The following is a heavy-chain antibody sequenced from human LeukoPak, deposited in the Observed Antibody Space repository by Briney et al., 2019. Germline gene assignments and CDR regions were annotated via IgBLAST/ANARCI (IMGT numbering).Heavy chain of an antibody. CDR2: IIPIFGTA. Sequence: SVKVSCKASGGTFSSYAISWVRQAPGQGLEWMGGIIPIFGTANYAQKFQGRVTITTDESTSTAYMEVSSRRSEDTAVYYCARAQLAVAGIFDYWGQGTLVTVSS. CDR3: ARAQLAVAGIFDY. CDR1: GGTFSSYA. D-gene: IGHD6-19*01. V-gene: IGHV1-69*05. J-gene: IGHJ4*02.